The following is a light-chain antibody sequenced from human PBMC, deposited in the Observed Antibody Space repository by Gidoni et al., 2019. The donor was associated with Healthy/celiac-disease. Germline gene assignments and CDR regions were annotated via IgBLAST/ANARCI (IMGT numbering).Light chain of an antibody. CDR3: QKYNSAPWT. CDR1: QGISNY. V-gene: IGKV1-27*01. J-gene: IGKJ1*01. CDR2: AES. Sequence: DIQMTQSPSSLSASVGDRVTITCRASQGISNYLAWYQQKQGKVPKLLIYAESTLQSGVPSRLSGSGSGTDLTLTISSMQPEDVATYYCQKYNSAPWTFGQGTKVEIK.